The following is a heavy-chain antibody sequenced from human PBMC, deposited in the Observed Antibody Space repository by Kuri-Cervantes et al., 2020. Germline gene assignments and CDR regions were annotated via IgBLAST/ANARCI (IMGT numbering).Heavy chain of an antibody. Sequence: GESLKISCAASECTVNRHDMHWVRQATGKGLEWVSAIGTAGDTYYPGSVKGRFTISRENAKNSLYLQMNSLRAGDTAVYYCARSEIAVAPTDYYGMDVWGQGTTVTVSS. V-gene: IGHV3-13*01. D-gene: IGHD6-19*01. CDR2: IGTAGDT. CDR1: ECTVNRHD. CDR3: ARSEIAVAPTDYYGMDV. J-gene: IGHJ6*02.